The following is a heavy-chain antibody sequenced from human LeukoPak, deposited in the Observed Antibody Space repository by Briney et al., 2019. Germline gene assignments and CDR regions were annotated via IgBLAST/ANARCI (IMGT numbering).Heavy chain of an antibody. V-gene: IGHV3-43D*03. CDR2: ISWDGGST. CDR3: AKDITPYSSGWHDAFDI. D-gene: IGHD6-19*01. J-gene: IGHJ3*02. Sequence: GGSLRLSCAASGFTFDDYGMSWVRQAPGKGLEWVSLISWDGGSTYYADSVKGRFTISRDNSKNSLYLQMNSLRAEDTALYYCAKDITPYSSGWHDAFDIWGQGTMVTVSS. CDR1: GFTFDDYG.